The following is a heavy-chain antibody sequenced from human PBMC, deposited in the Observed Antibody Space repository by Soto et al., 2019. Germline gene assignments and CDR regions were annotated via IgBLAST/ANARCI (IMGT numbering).Heavy chain of an antibody. V-gene: IGHV3-11*06. J-gene: IGHJ4*02. CDR3: ARDPITSSFRMLGESYYFDY. D-gene: IGHD3-10*02. CDR2: ISSSSSYT. Sequence: GGSLRLSCAASGFTFSDYYMSWIRQAPGKGLEWVSYISSSSSYTNYADSVKGRFTISRDNAKNSLYLQMNSLRAEDTAVYYCARDPITSSFRMLGESYYFDYWGQGTLVTVSS. CDR1: GFTFSDYY.